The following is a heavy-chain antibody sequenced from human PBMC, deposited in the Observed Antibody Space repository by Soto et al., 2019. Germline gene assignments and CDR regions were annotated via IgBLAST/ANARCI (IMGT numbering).Heavy chain of an antibody. CDR1: GNTFTNYD. V-gene: IGHV1-8*01. CDR3: ARGVKYGAYSRWFDP. CDR2: MNPNSGDT. J-gene: IGHJ5*02. Sequence: ASVKVSCKASGNTFTNYDINWVLQATGQGLEYLGWMNPNSGDTAYVQKFQGRVTMTWDTSITTAYMELRSLRSEDTAVYFCARGVKYGAYSRWFDPWGQGTLVTVS. D-gene: IGHD4-17*01.